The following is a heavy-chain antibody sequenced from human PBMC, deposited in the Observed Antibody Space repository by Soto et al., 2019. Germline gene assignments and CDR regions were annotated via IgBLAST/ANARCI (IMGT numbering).Heavy chain of an antibody. Sequence: SETLSLTCTVSGGSISSGGYYWSWIRQHPGKGLEWIAYIYYSGSTYYNPSLKSRVSILVDTSKVQFSLKLSSVTAADTAVYYCARVSGAATNWFDPWGQGTLVTVSS. CDR3: ARVSGAATNWFDP. V-gene: IGHV4-31*03. J-gene: IGHJ5*02. CDR1: GGSISSGGYY. D-gene: IGHD1-26*01. CDR2: IYYSGST.